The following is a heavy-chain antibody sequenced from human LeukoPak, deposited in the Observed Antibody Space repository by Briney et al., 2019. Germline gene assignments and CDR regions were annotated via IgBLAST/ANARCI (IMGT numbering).Heavy chain of an antibody. CDR3: YFSSARDAFDI. D-gene: IGHD2-2*01. Sequence: SETLSLTCAVYGGSFSGYYWRWIRQPPGKGLEWIGEINHSGSTNYNPSLKSRVTISVDTSKNQFSLKLSSVTAADTAVYYCYFSSARDAFDIWGQGTMVTVSS. J-gene: IGHJ3*02. CDR1: GGSFSGYY. CDR2: INHSGST. V-gene: IGHV4-34*03.